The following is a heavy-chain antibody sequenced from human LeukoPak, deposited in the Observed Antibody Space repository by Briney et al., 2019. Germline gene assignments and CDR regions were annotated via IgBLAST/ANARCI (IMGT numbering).Heavy chain of an antibody. CDR2: ISYDGSNK. J-gene: IGHJ4*02. Sequence: GRSLRLSCAASGFTFSSYAMHWVRQAPGKGLEWVAVISYDGSNKYYADSVKGRFTISRDNSKNTLYLQMNSLRAEDTAVYYCASVLRFLEWLPDYWGQGTLVTVSS. CDR1: GFTFSSYA. V-gene: IGHV3-30-3*01. CDR3: ASVLRFLEWLPDY. D-gene: IGHD3-3*01.